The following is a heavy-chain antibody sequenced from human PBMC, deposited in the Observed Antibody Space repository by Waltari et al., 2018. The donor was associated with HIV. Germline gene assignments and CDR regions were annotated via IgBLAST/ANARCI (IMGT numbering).Heavy chain of an antibody. J-gene: IGHJ4*02. CDR2: IFYSGTT. D-gene: IGHD1-26*01. Sequence: QLQLHESGPGPVKPSETLSLTCIVSGFSISSNNYYWGWSRQPPGKGLEWIGNIFYSGTTNYNPSLESRVTISIDTSKSQFSLNLDSVTAADTAIYYCARHKNRGSYFPVDFWGQGTLVAVSS. CDR3: ARHKNRGSYFPVDF. V-gene: IGHV4-39*07. CDR1: GFSISSNNYY.